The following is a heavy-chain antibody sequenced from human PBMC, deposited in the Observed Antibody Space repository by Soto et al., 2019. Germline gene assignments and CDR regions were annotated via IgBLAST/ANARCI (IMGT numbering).Heavy chain of an antibody. Sequence: SETLSLTCTVSGGSISSSSYYWGWIRQPPGKGLEWIGSISYSGSTYYNPSLKSRVTMSVDTSKNQFSLKPSSVTAADTAVYYCARLHGYCISTSCYGYYGMDVWGQGTTVT. V-gene: IGHV4-39*01. J-gene: IGHJ6*02. CDR1: GGSISSSSYY. CDR2: ISYSGST. CDR3: ARLHGYCISTSCYGYYGMDV. D-gene: IGHD2-2*01.